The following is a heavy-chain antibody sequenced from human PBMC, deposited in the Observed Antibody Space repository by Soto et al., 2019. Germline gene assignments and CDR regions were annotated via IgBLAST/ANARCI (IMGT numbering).Heavy chain of an antibody. V-gene: IGHV3-7*05. D-gene: IGHD1-1*01. Sequence: PGGSLRLSCAASGFTFSSYGMSWVRQAPGKGLEWVANIKQDGSEKYYVDSVKGRFTISRDNAKNSLYLQMNSLRAEDTAVYYCARATKKYNWFDPWGQGTLVTVSS. CDR1: GFTFSSYG. CDR3: ARATKKYNWFDP. J-gene: IGHJ5*02. CDR2: IKQDGSEK.